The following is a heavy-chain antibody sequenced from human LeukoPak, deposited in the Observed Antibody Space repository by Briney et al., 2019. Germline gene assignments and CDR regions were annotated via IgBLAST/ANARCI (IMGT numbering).Heavy chain of an antibody. J-gene: IGHJ4*02. Sequence: GGSLRLSCAASGFTFSTFAMHWVRLSPGKGLEWVSSITGSGPYMLYADSVKHRFTISRDNTKNLLYLEVNSLRAEDTAMYFCVRDVGAVRGEVYFDYWGQGTLVTVSS. V-gene: IGHV3-21*06. CDR3: VRDVGAVRGEVYFDY. CDR2: ITGSGPYM. CDR1: GFTFSTFA. D-gene: IGHD3-10*01.